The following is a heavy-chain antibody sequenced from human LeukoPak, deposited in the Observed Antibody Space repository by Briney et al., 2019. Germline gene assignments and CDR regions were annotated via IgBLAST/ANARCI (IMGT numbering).Heavy chain of an antibody. CDR2: IIPIFGTA. Sequence: SVKVSCKASGGTFSSYAISWVRQAPGQGLEWMGGIIPIFGTANYAQKFQGRVTITADKSTSTAYMELSSLRSEDTAVYYCANGDSIFGVVNYWGQGTLVTVSS. D-gene: IGHD3-3*01. CDR1: GGTFSSYA. V-gene: IGHV1-69*06. CDR3: ANGDSIFGVVNY. J-gene: IGHJ4*02.